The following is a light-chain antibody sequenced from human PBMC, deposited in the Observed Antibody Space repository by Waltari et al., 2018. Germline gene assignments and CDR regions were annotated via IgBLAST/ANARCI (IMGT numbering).Light chain of an antibody. CDR3: QKYDSLPAT. Sequence: EVVLKQSPGTLSLSPGEGATLSCRASESVSKFLAWYQQKPGQAPRLLIYHASNRASGIPDRFSGSGFGTDFSLTISRLEPEDFAVYYCQKYDSLPATFGQGTKVEIK. CDR1: ESVSKF. J-gene: IGKJ1*01. CDR2: HAS. V-gene: IGKV3-20*01.